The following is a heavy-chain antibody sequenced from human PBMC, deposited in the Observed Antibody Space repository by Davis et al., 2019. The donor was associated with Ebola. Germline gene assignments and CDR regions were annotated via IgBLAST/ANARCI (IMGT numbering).Heavy chain of an antibody. D-gene: IGHD2-2*01. Sequence: GESLKISCAASGFTFSDYYMSWIRQAPGKGLEWVSYISSSSSYTNYADSVKGRFTISRDNAKNSLYLQMNSLRAEDTAVYYCASSLGYCSSTSCYYYGMDVWGQGTTVTVSS. CDR3: ASSLGYCSSTSCYYYGMDV. CDR2: ISSSSSYT. V-gene: IGHV3-11*06. J-gene: IGHJ6*02. CDR1: GFTFSDYY.